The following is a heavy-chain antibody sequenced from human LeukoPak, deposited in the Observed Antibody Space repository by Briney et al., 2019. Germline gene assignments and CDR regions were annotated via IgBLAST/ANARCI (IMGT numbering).Heavy chain of an antibody. V-gene: IGHV5-51*01. CDR3: ARHSDVVGAI. CDR1: GYNFTHQW. CDR2: IYPRDSDT. D-gene: IGHD3-16*01. J-gene: IGHJ4*02. Sequence: GESLKISCEASGYNFTHQWIGWVRQMPGTGLEWVGIIYPRDSDTIYSPSFQGHVTIPADTSIYTAYLEWRSLEASDTAMYYCARHSDVVGAIWGQGTQVTVSS.